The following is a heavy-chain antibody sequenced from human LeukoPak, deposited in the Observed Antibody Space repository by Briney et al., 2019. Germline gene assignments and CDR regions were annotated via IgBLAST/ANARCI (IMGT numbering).Heavy chain of an antibody. CDR2: IIPIFGTA. Sequence: ASVKVSCKASGGTFSSYAISWVRQAPGQGLEWMGGIIPIFGTANYAQKVQGRLTMTADTSTSTAYMELKSLRSDDTAVYYCARGLGSGSYYAYWGQGTLVTVSS. CDR3: ARGLGSGSYYAY. CDR1: GGTFSSYA. D-gene: IGHD3-10*02. J-gene: IGHJ4*02. V-gene: IGHV1-69*06.